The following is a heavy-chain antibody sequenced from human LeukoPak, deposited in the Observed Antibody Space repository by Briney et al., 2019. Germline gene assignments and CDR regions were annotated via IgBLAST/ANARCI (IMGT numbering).Heavy chain of an antibody. CDR2: LIPIFGTA. CDR3: ARDPGIAAAGYYYYYGMDV. J-gene: IGHJ6*04. Sequence: ASVKVSCKASGGTVSRYAISWVRQAPGQGLEWIGGLIPIFGTANYAQKFQGRVTITADESTSTAYMELSSLRSEDTAVYYCARDPGIAAAGYYYYYGMDVWGKGATVTVSS. CDR1: GGTVSRYA. D-gene: IGHD6-13*01. V-gene: IGHV1-69*13.